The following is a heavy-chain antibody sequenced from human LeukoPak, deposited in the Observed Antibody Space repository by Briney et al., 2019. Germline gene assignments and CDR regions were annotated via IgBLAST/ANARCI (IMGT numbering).Heavy chain of an antibody. CDR1: GFTFSSYA. CDR3: AKRYYYGSGPIDY. V-gene: IGHV3-23*01. J-gene: IGHJ4*02. Sequence: QAGGSLRLSCAASGFTFSSYAMSWVRQAPGKGLEWVSAISASGGSTYYADSVKGRFTISRDNSKNTLYLQMNSLRAEDTAVYYCAKRYYYGSGPIDYWGQGTLVTVSS. CDR2: ISASGGST. D-gene: IGHD3-10*01.